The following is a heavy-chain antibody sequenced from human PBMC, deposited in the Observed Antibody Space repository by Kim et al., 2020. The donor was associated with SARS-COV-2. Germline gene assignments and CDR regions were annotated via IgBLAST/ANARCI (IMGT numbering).Heavy chain of an antibody. Sequence: GGSLRLSCAASGFTFSSYGMHWVRQAPGKGLEWVAVISYDGSNKYYADSVKGRFTISRDNSKNTLYLQMNSLRAEDTAVYYCAKDGCTNGVCYTAVYGMDVWGQGTTVTVSS. J-gene: IGHJ6*02. V-gene: IGHV3-30*18. CDR2: ISYDGSNK. CDR1: GFTFSSYG. D-gene: IGHD2-8*01. CDR3: AKDGCTNGVCYTAVYGMDV.